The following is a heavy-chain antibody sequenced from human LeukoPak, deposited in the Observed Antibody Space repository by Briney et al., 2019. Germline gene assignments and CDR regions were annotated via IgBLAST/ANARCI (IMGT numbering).Heavy chain of an antibody. J-gene: IGHJ4*02. CDR3: ARDLNWETY. V-gene: IGHV3-7*01. D-gene: IGHD1-1*01. Sequence: GGSLRLSCAASGFTFSNYWMSWVRQAPGKGLEWVANIKPDGSQIYYVDSVKGRFTISRDNAKNSLYLQMNSLRAEDTAVYYCARDLNWETYWGQGTLVTVSS. CDR2: IKPDGSQI. CDR1: GFTFSNYW.